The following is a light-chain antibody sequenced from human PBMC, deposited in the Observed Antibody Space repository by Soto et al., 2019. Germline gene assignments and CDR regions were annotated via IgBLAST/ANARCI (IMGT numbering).Light chain of an antibody. Sequence: QSVLTQPASVSGSPGQSITVSCTGTTSDVGGYDYVAWYQQHPGKAPKLMIYDVSSRPSGVSNRFSGSKSGNTAPLTISGLQAEDEADYYCSSYLGSSTLSGVFGTGTKLTVL. J-gene: IGLJ1*01. CDR1: TSDVGGYDY. CDR2: DVS. CDR3: SSYLGSSTLSGV. V-gene: IGLV2-14*01.